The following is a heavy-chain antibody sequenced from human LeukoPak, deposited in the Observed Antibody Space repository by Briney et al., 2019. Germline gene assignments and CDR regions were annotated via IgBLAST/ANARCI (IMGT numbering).Heavy chain of an antibody. CDR1: GYTFTRYY. Sequence: APVKVSCKASGYTFTRYYMHWVRQAPGQGLEWMGWINPNSGGTNYEKKLQVRVTMTRDTPISTDYMELSVLRSEDPAVCYCVRGGGVLVWFGDGGGYVYWGQGTLVTVSS. CDR2: INPNSGGT. CDR3: VRGGGVLVWFGDGGGYVY. J-gene: IGHJ4*02. V-gene: IGHV1-2*02. D-gene: IGHD3-10*01.